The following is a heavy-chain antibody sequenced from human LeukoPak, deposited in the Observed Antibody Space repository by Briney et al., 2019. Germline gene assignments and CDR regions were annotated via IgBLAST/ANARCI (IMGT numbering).Heavy chain of an antibody. V-gene: IGHV3-30-3*01. J-gene: IGHJ4*02. CDR2: ISYDGSNK. CDR1: GFTFINYA. CDR3: ARDNYSSSWYKGGFVY. D-gene: IGHD6-13*01. Sequence: GGSLRLSCAASGFTFINYAMHWVRQAPGKGLEWVALISYDGSNKYYADSVKGRFTISRDNSKNTLSLQMNSLRTEDTAVYFCARDNYSSSWYKGGFVYWGQGTLVTVSS.